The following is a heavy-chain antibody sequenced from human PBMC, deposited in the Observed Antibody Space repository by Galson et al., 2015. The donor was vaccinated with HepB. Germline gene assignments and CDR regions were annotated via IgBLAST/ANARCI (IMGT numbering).Heavy chain of an antibody. D-gene: IGHD2-15*01. CDR2: ISSSSSYT. Sequence: SLRLSCAASGFTFSDYYMSWLRQVPGKGLEWVSHISSSSSYTNYADSVKGRFTISRDNAKNSLYLQMNSLRAEDTAVYYCARDFDCSGGSCYPDYWGQGTLVTVSS. CDR3: ARDFDCSGGSCYPDY. CDR1: GFTFSDYY. J-gene: IGHJ4*02. V-gene: IGHV3-11*05.